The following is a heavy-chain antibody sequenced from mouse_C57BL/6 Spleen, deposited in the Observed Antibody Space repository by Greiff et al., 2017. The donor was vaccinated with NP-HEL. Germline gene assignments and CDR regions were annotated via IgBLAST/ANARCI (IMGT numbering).Heavy chain of an antibody. CDR3: ARDTTVVGAMDY. V-gene: IGHV1-69*01. D-gene: IGHD1-1*01. Sequence: QVQLQQPGAELVMPGASVKLSCKASGYTFTSYWMHWVKQRPGQGLEWIGEIDPSDSYTNYNQKFKGKSTLTVDKSSSTAYMHLSSLTSEDSAVYYCARDTTVVGAMDYWGQGTSVTVSS. CDR2: IDPSDSYT. J-gene: IGHJ4*01. CDR1: GYTFTSYW.